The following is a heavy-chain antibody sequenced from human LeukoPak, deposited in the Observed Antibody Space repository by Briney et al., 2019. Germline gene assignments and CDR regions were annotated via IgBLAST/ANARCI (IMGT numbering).Heavy chain of an antibody. CDR1: GYTFTSYY. CDR3: ASTWYSSGWYGFDY. V-gene: IGHV1-46*01. J-gene: IGHJ4*02. CDR2: INPSGGST. Sequence: ASVKVACKASGYTFTSYYMHWVRQAPGQGLEWMGIINPSGGSTSYAQKFQGRVTITRDMSTSTVYMELSSLRSEDTAVYYCASTWYSSGWYGFDYWGQGTLVTVSS. D-gene: IGHD6-19*01.